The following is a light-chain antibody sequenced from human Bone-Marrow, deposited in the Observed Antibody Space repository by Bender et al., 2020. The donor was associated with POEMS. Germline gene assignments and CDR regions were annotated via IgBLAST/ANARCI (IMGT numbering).Light chain of an antibody. J-gene: IGLJ2*01. V-gene: IGLV3-21*02. CDR1: SIGSQT. CDR3: QVWDSSHDHPVV. CDR2: DDS. Sequence: SYVVTQPPSVSVAPGQTATITCGGDSIGSQTVHWYQQKSGQAPVLVVYDDSDRPSGIPDRFSGSNSGNTATLTISRVEAGDEADYYCQVWDSSHDHPVVFGGGTTLTV.